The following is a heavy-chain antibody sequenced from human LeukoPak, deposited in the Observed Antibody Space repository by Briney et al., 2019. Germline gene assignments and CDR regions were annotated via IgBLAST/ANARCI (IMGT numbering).Heavy chain of an antibody. D-gene: IGHD5-18*01. J-gene: IGHJ4*02. CDR3: ARGLKGYSYGSDY. V-gene: IGHV3-21*01. CDR1: GFTFSSYS. Sequence: GGSLRLSCAASGFTFSSYSMNWVRQAPGKGLEWVSSISSSSSYIYYADSVRGRFTISRDNAKNSLYLQMNSLRAEDTAVYYCARGLKGYSYGSDYWGQGTLVTVSS. CDR2: ISSSSSYI.